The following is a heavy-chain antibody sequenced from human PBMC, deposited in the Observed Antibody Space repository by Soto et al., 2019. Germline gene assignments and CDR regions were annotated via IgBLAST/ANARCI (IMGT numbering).Heavy chain of an antibody. CDR1: GFTFTSSA. CDR3: ATDMELAPVLRFVEWLSHVDY. J-gene: IGHJ4*02. Sequence: SVKVSCKASGFTFTSSAVQWVRQARGQRLEWIGWIVVGSGNTNYAQKFQERVTITTDTSTSTAYMELRSLRSEDTAGYYCATDMELAPVLRFVEWLSHVDYWGQGTLVTVSS. CDR2: IVVGSGNT. D-gene: IGHD3-3*01. V-gene: IGHV1-58*01.